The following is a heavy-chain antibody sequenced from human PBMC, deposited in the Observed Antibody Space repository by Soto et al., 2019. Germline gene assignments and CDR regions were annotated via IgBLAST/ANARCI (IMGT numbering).Heavy chain of an antibody. CDR2: INHSGST. J-gene: IGHJ4*02. V-gene: IGHV4-34*01. Sequence: SETLSLTCVVYGGSFSGYYWSWIRQPPGKELEWIGEINHSGSTSYNPSLKSRVTISLDTSKNQFSLRLSSVTAADTAVYYCARGGLRYCSTSYPNLDYWGQGTLVTVSS. D-gene: IGHD2-2*01. CDR1: GGSFSGYY. CDR3: ARGGLRYCSTSYPNLDY.